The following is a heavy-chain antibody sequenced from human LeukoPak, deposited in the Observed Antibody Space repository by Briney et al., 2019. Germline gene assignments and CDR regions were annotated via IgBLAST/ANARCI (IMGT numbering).Heavy chain of an antibody. D-gene: IGHD6-13*01. Sequence: ASVKVSCKASGYTFTSYDINWVRQATGQGLEWMGWMNPNSGNTGYAQKFQGRVTMTRNTSISTAYMELSSLRSEEQAVYYCAGRRVYPNWSDPWGQGTLVTVSS. CDR1: GYTFTSYD. J-gene: IGHJ5*02. CDR2: MNPNSGNT. CDR3: AGRRVYPNWSDP. V-gene: IGHV1-8*01.